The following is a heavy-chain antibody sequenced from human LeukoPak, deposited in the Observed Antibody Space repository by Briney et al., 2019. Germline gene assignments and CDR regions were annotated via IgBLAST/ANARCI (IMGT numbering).Heavy chain of an antibody. D-gene: IGHD1/OR15-1a*01. J-gene: IGHJ4*02. V-gene: IGHV3-23*01. Sequence: PGRSLRLSCTASGFTFSNYDMGWVRQAPGKGLEWVSVSRGSGDRTYYADSVKGRFTISKDNSKNTAYMQMNSLRAEDTAVYFCAKGGNNGGTFDYWGQGTLVTVSS. CDR1: GFTFSNYD. CDR2: SRGSGDRT. CDR3: AKGGNNGGTFDY.